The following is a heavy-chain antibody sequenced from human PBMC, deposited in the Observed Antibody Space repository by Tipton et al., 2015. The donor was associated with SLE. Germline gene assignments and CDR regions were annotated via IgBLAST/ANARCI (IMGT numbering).Heavy chain of an antibody. CDR1: GFTVSDNY. V-gene: IGHV3-53*05. CDR3: ARDGNGNYHLRPAFDI. Sequence: GSLRLSCAASGFTVSDNYINWVRQAPGKGLEWVSLIFSGGTTYYPDSVKGRFTISRDKSVNTVYLQMNRLRPEDSAVYYCARDGNGNYHLRPAFDIWGQGTVVAVAS. J-gene: IGHJ3*02. CDR2: IFSGGTT. D-gene: IGHD1-7*01.